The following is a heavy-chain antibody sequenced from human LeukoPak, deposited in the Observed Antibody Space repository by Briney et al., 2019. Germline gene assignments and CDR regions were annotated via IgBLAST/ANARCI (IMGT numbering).Heavy chain of an antibody. CDR1: GYTLTELS. CDR3: ATDPTLDGWNNPRDY. J-gene: IGHJ4*02. CDR2: FDPEDGET. V-gene: IGHV1-24*01. D-gene: IGHD1/OR15-1a*01. Sequence: ASVKVSCKVSGYTLTELSMHWVLQAPGKGLEWMGGFDPEDGETIYAQKFQGRVTMTEDTSTDTAYMELSSLRSEDTAVYYCATDPTLDGWNNPRDYWGQGTLVTVSS.